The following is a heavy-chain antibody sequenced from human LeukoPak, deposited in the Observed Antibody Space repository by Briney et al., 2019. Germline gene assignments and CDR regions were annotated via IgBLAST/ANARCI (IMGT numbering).Heavy chain of an antibody. Sequence: GSSKNSSKTSCDTCTTNDIICLRHAPTQKLLGRGWISAYNGNTNYAQNLQGRVTMTTETSTSTAYMELRSLRSDETAVYYCARAGDDLDTAMVPGGDYWGQGTLVTVSS. CDR1: CDTCTTND. V-gene: IGHV1-18*04. J-gene: IGHJ4*02. CDR3: ARAGDDLDTAMVPGGDY. CDR2: ISAYNGNT. D-gene: IGHD5-18*01.